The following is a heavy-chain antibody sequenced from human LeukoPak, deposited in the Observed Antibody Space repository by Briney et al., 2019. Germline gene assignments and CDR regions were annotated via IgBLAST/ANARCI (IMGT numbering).Heavy chain of an antibody. CDR3: ARDGSSSSSFIDY. Sequence: GGSLRLSCAASGFTFSSYAMHWVRQAPGKGLEWVAVISYDGSNKYYADSVKGRFTISRDNSKNTLYLQMNGLRAEDTAVYYCARDGSSSSSFIDYWGQGTLVTVSS. J-gene: IGHJ4*02. V-gene: IGHV3-30*04. CDR2: ISYDGSNK. D-gene: IGHD6-13*01. CDR1: GFTFSSYA.